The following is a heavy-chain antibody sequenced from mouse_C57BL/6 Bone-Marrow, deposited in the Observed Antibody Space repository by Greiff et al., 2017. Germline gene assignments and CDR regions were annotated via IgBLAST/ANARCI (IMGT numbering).Heavy chain of an antibody. J-gene: IGHJ2*01. CDR3: ARGRSYGY. CDR2: IHHNSGST. D-gene: IGHD1-1*01. Sequence: VQLQQPGAELVKPGASVKLSCKASGYTFTSYWMHWVKQRPGQGLEWIGMIHHNSGSTNYNEKFKSKTTLTVDKSSSTAYMQLSSLTYKDSAVYYCARGRSYGYWGQGTTLTVSS. V-gene: IGHV1-64*01. CDR1: GYTFTSYW.